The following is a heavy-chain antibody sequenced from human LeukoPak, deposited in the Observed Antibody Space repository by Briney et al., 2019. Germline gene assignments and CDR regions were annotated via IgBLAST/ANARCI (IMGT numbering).Heavy chain of an antibody. V-gene: IGHV3-48*04. J-gene: IGHJ4*02. Sequence: PGGSLRLSCAASGFTFSSYTMNWVRQAPGKGLEWVSYISSSGSTIYYADSVKGRFTISRDNAKNSLYLQMNSLRAEDTAVYYCARDGKYSSSWYDYWGQGTLVTVSS. CDR3: ARDGKYSSSWYDY. CDR2: ISSSGSTI. CDR1: GFTFSSYT. D-gene: IGHD6-13*01.